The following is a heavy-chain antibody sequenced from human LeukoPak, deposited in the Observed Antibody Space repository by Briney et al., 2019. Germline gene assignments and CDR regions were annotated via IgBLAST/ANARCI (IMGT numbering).Heavy chain of an antibody. CDR1: GDTVNTRRYY. J-gene: IGHJ4*02. CDR2: IYHSGST. V-gene: IGHV4-39*01. Sequence: PSETLSLTCPVSGDTVNTRRYYWGWIRQPSGKGLEWIGSIYHSGSTYYEPSLRSRVTISIDTSRNQFSLNLTSVTTADTALYFCARRDIVKGGFDYWGQGTLVTVSS. CDR3: ARRDIVKGGFDY. D-gene: IGHD3-16*02.